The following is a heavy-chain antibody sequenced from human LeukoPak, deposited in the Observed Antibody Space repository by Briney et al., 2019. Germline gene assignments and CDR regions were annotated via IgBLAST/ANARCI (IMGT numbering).Heavy chain of an antibody. CDR1: GYTFTSYG. CDR2: MNPSSGNT. CDR3: ARADSGWSPYYFYYMDV. V-gene: IGHV1-8*03. Sequence: GASVKVSCKASGYTFTSYGISWVRQAPGQGLEWMGWMNPSSGNTGYAQKFQGRVTILRNTSSTTVFMELSSLRSDDTAVYYCARADSGWSPYYFYYMDVWGKGTTVTVSS. D-gene: IGHD6-19*01. J-gene: IGHJ6*03.